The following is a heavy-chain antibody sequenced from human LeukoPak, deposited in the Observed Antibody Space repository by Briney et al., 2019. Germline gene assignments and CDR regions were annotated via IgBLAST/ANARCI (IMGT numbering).Heavy chain of an antibody. Sequence: GGSLRLSCAASGFTFSSYAMSWVRQAPGKGLEWVSVISGSGGSTYYADSVKGRFTISRDNSKNTLYLQMNSLRAEDTAVYYCAKGQRITMIVARTGFDPWGQGTLVTVSS. J-gene: IGHJ5*02. CDR2: ISGSGGST. D-gene: IGHD3-22*01. V-gene: IGHV3-23*01. CDR3: AKGQRITMIVARTGFDP. CDR1: GFTFSSYA.